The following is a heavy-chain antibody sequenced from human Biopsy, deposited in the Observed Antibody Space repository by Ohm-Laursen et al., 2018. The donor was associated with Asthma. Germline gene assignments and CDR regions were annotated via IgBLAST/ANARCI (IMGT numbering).Heavy chain of an antibody. D-gene: IGHD4/OR15-4a*01. CDR2: FSASGTS. Sequence: SDTLSLTCTFSGGSISSRPSYWGWLRQPPGKGLEWIASFSASGTSYFNASPKSRVTTSVDMSKNQLSLRLTSVTAADTAVYFCARHGPTNYRLYSWGQGSLVIVSS. CDR1: GGSISSRPSY. V-gene: IGHV4-39*01. CDR3: ARHGPTNYRLYS. J-gene: IGHJ1*01.